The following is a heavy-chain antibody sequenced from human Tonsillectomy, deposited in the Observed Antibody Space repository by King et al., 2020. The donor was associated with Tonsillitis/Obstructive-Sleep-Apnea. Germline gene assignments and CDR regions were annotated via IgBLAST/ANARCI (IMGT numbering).Heavy chain of an antibody. CDR2: IYHSGST. CDR1: GGSISSSNW. J-gene: IGHJ4*02. Sequence: VPLQESGPGLVKPSGTLSLTCAVSGGSISSSNWWSWVRQPPGKGLEWIGEIYHSGSTNYNPSLKSRVTISVDKSKNQFSLKLSSVTAADTAVYYCARKGSGDCSSTSCAVGFDYWGQGTLVTVSS. D-gene: IGHD2-2*01. CDR3: ARKGSGDCSSTSCAVGFDY. V-gene: IGHV4-4*02.